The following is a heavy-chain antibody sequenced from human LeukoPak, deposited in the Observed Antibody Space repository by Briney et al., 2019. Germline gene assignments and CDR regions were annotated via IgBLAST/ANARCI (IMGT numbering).Heavy chain of an antibody. D-gene: IGHD2/OR15-2a*01. CDR3: ARVTHDYLNWFDP. CDR1: GGTFSSYA. J-gene: IGHJ5*02. V-gene: IGHV1-69*04. CDR2: IIPILGIA. Sequence: GASVKVSCKASGGTFSSYAISWVRQAPGQGLEWMGRIIPILGIANYAQKFQGRVTITADKSTSTAYMELSSLRSEDTAVYYCARVTHDYLNWFDPWGQGTLVTVSS.